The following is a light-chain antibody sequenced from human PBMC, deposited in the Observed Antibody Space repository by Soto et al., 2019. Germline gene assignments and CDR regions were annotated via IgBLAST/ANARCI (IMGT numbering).Light chain of an antibody. Sequence: DIQMTQSPSTLSASVGDGVTITCRASQNIGSWLAWYQQKPGEAPKLLISKATNLQSGVPSRFSGSGSGTDFSLTISSLQPVDSATYFCQQYNDFPYSFGPGTKL. J-gene: IGKJ2*01. CDR1: QNIGSW. CDR2: KAT. V-gene: IGKV1-5*03. CDR3: QQYNDFPYS.